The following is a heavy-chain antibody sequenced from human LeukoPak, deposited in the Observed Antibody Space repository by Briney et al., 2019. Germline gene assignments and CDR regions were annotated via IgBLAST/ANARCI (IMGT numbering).Heavy chain of an antibody. CDR3: EGSGRNDDY. J-gene: IGHJ4*02. CDR1: GGSISSYY. V-gene: IGHV4-4*07. CDR2: IYTSGSN. Sequence: SETLSLTCTVSGGSISSYYWSWLRQPAGKGVEGIGRIYTSGSNNYNPSLTSRGTMSVDKCKNQFSLKLSSVTAADTAVYYCEGSGRNDDYWGQGTLVTVSS. D-gene: IGHD6-19*01.